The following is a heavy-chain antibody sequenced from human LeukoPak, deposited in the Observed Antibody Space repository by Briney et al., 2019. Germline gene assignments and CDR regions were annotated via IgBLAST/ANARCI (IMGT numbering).Heavy chain of an antibody. D-gene: IGHD1-26*01. J-gene: IGHJ4*02. CDR2: ISAYNGNT. CDR1: GYTFTSYG. V-gene: IGHV1-18*01. Sequence: ASVKVSCMASGYTFTSYGISCVRQAPGQGLEWMGWISAYNGNTNYAQKLQGRVNMTTDTSTSTAYMELRSLRSDDTAVYYCARDDVGATWDYWGQGTLVTVSS. CDR3: ARDDVGATWDY.